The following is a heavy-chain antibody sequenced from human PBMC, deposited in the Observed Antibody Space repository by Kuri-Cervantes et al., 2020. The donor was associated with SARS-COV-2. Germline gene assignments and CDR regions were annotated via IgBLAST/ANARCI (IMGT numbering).Heavy chain of an antibody. CDR2: IYSGGST. V-gene: IGHV3-53*01. CDR1: GFTVSSNY. Sequence: GESLKISCAASGFTVSSNYMSWVRQAPGKGLEWVSVIYSGGSTYYADSVKGRFTISRDNSKNTLYLQMNSLRAEDTAVYYCAKTPIVVVTAITYYFDYWGQGTLVTVSS. J-gene: IGHJ4*02. CDR3: AKTPIVVVTAITYYFDY. D-gene: IGHD2-21*02.